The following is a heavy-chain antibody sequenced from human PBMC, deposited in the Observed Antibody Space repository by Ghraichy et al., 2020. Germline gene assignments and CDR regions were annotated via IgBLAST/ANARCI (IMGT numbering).Heavy chain of an antibody. CDR1: GYSFTTYW. Sequence: GESLNISCKGSGYSFTTYWIGWVRQMPGKGLEWMGILYPGDSDTRYSPSFQGQVTLSADKSISTAYLQGSSLEAAETAMYYCARHPGWDDAFDIWGPGTMVTVSS. V-gene: IGHV5-51*01. CDR2: LYPGDSDT. D-gene: IGHD1-1*01. CDR3: ARHPGWDDAFDI. J-gene: IGHJ3*02.